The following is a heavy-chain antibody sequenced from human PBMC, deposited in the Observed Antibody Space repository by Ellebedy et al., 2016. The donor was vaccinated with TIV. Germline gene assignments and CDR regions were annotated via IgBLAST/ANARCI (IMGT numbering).Heavy chain of an antibody. CDR2: ITGSGDNT. J-gene: IGHJ4*02. CDR3: AKRGDSSGWYYDY. V-gene: IGHV3-23*01. D-gene: IGHD6-19*01. Sequence: GGSLRLXXAASGFTFNNYVMTWVRHTPGKGLEWVSAITGSGDNTYYADSVKGRFTISRDNSKNTLYLQMNSLRAEDTAVYYCAKRGDSSGWYYDYWGQGSLVTVSS. CDR1: GFTFNNYV.